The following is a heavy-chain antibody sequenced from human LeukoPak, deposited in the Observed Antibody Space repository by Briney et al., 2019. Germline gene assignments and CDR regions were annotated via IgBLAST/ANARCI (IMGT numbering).Heavy chain of an antibody. CDR2: ISFDGIYK. CDR1: GFTLSTYG. V-gene: IGHV3-30*18. J-gene: IGHJ4*02. CDR3: AKDLGSGYYHNSDY. D-gene: IGHD3-22*01. Sequence: PGTSLRLSCAASGFTLSTYGMHWVRQAPGKGLEWVAVISFDGIYKFYSDSVKGRFSISRDNSNNTLSLQMNSLRADDTAVYYCAKDLGSGYYHNSDYWGQGTLVSISS.